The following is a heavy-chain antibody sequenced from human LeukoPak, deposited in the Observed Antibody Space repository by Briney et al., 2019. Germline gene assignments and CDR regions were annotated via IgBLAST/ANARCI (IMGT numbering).Heavy chain of an antibody. D-gene: IGHD6-13*01. CDR1: GGSINVYY. Sequence: KPSETLSLTCSVSGGSINVYYWNWIRQSPGKGLEWIGSISYSGSTNYNPSLKSRVTISVDTSKNQFSLKLSSVTAADTAVYYCARVRAAAGPFDYWGQGTLVTVSS. CDR2: ISYSGST. J-gene: IGHJ4*02. CDR3: ARVRAAAGPFDY. V-gene: IGHV4-59*01.